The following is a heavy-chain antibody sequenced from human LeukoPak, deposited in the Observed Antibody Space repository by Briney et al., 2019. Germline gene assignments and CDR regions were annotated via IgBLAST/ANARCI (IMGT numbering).Heavy chain of an antibody. V-gene: IGHV3-23*01. CDR1: GFTFSSYG. Sequence: GGSLRLSCAASGFTFSSYGMSWVRQAPGKGLEWVSAISGSGGSTYYADSVKGRFTISRDNSKNTLYLQMNSLRAEDTAVYYCAKAGLYYYYYYVDVWGKGTTVTISS. CDR3: AKAGLYYYYYYVDV. J-gene: IGHJ6*03. CDR2: ISGSGGST.